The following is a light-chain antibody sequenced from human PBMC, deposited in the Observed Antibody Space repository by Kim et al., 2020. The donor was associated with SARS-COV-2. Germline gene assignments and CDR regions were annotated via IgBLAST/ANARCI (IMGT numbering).Light chain of an antibody. CDR2: GNS. CDR3: QSYDSSLSGLYV. J-gene: IGLJ1*01. Sequence: VTISCTDSSSNIGAGYDVHWYQQLPGTAPKLLIYGNSNRPSGVPDRFSGSKSGTSASLAITGLQAEDEADYYCQSYDSSLSGLYVFGTGTKVTVL. V-gene: IGLV1-40*01. CDR1: SSNIGAGYD.